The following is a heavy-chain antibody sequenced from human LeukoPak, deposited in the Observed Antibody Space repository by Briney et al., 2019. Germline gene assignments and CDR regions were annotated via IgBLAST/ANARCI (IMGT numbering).Heavy chain of an antibody. D-gene: IGHD3-3*01. CDR2: INPSGGST. V-gene: IGHV1-46*01. CDR3: ARGMTTYYDFWSGLNYYYYGMDV. J-gene: IGHJ6*02. CDR1: GYTFTSYY. Sequence: ASVKVSCKASGYTFTSYYMHWVRQAPGQGLEWMGIINPSGGSTSYAQKFQGRVTMTRNTSISTAYMELSSLRSEDTAVYYCARGMTTYYDFWSGLNYYYYGMDVWGQGTTVTVSS.